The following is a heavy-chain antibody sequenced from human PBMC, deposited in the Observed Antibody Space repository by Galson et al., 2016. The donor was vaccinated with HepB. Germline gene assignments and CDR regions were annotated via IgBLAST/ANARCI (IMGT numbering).Heavy chain of an antibody. Sequence: SVKVSCKASGYTFTNYGISWVRQAPGQGLEWMGWISAYNGITNSAQKFQGRVTMTTDTSTSTAYMELRSLRSGDTAVYYCARDLSRYTSSWYTDYFDYWGQGTLVTVSS. D-gene: IGHD6-13*01. CDR3: ARDLSRYTSSWYTDYFDY. V-gene: IGHV1-18*04. CDR2: ISAYNGIT. CDR1: GYTFTNYG. J-gene: IGHJ4*02.